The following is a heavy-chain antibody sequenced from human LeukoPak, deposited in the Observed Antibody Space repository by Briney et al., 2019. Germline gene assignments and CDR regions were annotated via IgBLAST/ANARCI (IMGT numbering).Heavy chain of an antibody. V-gene: IGHV6-1*01. CDR3: ARSTTPGSENWFDP. D-gene: IGHD1-1*01. CDR1: GDSVSSKSAA. J-gene: IGHJ5*02. CDR2: TYYTSRWHN. Sequence: SQTLSLTCAISGDSVSSKSAAWNWIRQSPSRGLEWLGRTYYTSRWHNDFAVSVKSRITINPDTSKNQFSLQLNSVTPEDTAVYYCARSTTPGSENWFDPWGQGTLVTVSP.